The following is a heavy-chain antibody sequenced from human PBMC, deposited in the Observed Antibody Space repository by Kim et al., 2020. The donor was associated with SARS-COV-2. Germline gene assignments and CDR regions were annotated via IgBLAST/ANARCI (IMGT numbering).Heavy chain of an antibody. CDR3: ASTLQWECVFDY. V-gene: IGHV3-9*01. CDR1: GFTFGNYA. Sequence: GGSLRLSCAASGFTFGNYAMYWVRQGPGKGLEWVSGIRRNSDSIVYVDSVKGRFTISRDNAKNSVSLEMNSLTTEDTALYYCASTLQWECVFDYWGQGIMVTVSS. D-gene: IGHD1-26*01. J-gene: IGHJ4*02. CDR2: IRRNSDSI.